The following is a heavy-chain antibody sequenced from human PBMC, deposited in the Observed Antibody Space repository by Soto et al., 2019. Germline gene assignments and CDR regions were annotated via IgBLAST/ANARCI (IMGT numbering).Heavy chain of an antibody. V-gene: IGHV4-30-2*01. J-gene: IGHJ5*02. CDR1: GGSISSGNHS. D-gene: IGHD3-10*01. Sequence: SETPSLTCAVSGGSISSGNHSCSCIRHPPWKGLEWIGYIYHSGSTYYNPSLKRRVTVSVDRSKNQFSLNLNSVTAADTAVYYCARAEVYYYGSGSYYNWFDPWGQGTLVTVSS. CDR3: ARAEVYYYGSGSYYNWFDP. CDR2: IYHSGST.